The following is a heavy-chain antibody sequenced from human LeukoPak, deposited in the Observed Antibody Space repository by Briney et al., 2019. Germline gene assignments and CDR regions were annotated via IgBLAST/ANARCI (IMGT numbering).Heavy chain of an antibody. CDR1: GGSISGYY. V-gene: IGHV4-59*01. CDR3: ARFGMYSFDY. J-gene: IGHJ4*02. Sequence: SETLSLTCTVSGGSISGYYWSCIRQPPGKGLECIGYIYYSGTTYYNPSLNSRVTISVDTSKNHFSLQLSSVTAADTAVYYCARFGMYSFDYWGQGTLVAVSS. CDR2: IYYSGTT. D-gene: IGHD3-16*01.